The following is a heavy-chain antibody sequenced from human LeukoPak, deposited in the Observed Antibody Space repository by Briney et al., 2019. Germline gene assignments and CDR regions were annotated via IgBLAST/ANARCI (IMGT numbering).Heavy chain of an antibody. V-gene: IGHV3-74*01. D-gene: IGHD1-26*01. Sequence: GGSLRLSCAASGFTFSSYWMHWVRQAPGKGLVWVSRINGDGSDTSYADSVKGRFTISRDNAKNTLFLQMNSLRAEDTAVYYCVRDPPEREELFDYWGQGTLVTVSS. CDR3: VRDPPEREELFDY. J-gene: IGHJ4*02. CDR1: GFTFSSYW. CDR2: INGDGSDT.